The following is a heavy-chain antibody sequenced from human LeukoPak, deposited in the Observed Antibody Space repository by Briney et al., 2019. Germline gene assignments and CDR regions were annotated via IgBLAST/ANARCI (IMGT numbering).Heavy chain of an antibody. V-gene: IGHV4-39*01. J-gene: IGHJ5*02. CDR1: GGSISSSSYY. Sequence: PSETLSLTCTVSGGSISSSSYYWGWIRQPPGKGLEWIGSIYYSGSTYYNPSLKSRVTISVDTSKNQFSLKLSSVTAADTAVYYCARQVVPAAIGESWFDPWGQGTLVTVSS. CDR3: ARQVVPAAIGESWFDP. D-gene: IGHD2-2*02. CDR2: IYYSGST.